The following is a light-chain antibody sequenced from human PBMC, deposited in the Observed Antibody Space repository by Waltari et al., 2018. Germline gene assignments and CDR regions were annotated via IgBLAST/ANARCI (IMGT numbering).Light chain of an antibody. CDR2: SAS. V-gene: IGKV4-1*01. CDR3: QQYHDTPLT. Sequence: TITCKYSQSLVYHSTNKNSLAWYQQKPGQPPALLISSASTRESGVPDRFSGSESGTQFTLTISSLQAEDVGVYYCQQYHDTPLTFGGGTRVEIK. CDR1: QSLVYHSTNKNS. J-gene: IGKJ4*01.